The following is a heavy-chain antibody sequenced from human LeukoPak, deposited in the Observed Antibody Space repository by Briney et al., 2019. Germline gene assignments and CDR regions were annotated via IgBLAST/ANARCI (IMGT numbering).Heavy chain of an antibody. CDR1: GGSISSSY. J-gene: IGHJ3*02. Sequence: SETLSLTCTVSGGSISSSYWTWIRQPAGKGLEGIGRIYTSGNTNYNPSLQSRVTMSVDTSKNQFSLKLTSVTAADTAVYYCARPAYSSVWYSGAFDIWGQGTIVTVSS. CDR3: ARPAYSSVWYSGAFDI. D-gene: IGHD6-19*01. CDR2: IYTSGNT. V-gene: IGHV4-4*07.